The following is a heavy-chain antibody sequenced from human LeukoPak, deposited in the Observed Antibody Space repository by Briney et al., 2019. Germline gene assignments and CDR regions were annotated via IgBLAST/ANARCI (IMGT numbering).Heavy chain of an antibody. V-gene: IGHV3-30*02. CDR3: AKEKARWYCSGGSCYMGFDY. J-gene: IGHJ4*02. CDR2: IRYDGSNK. Sequence: GGSLRLSCAASGFTFSSYGMHWVRQAPGKGLEWVAFIRYDGSNKYYADSVKGRFTISRDNSKNTLYLQMNSLRAEDTAVYYCAKEKARWYCSGGSCYMGFDYWGQGTLVTVSS. CDR1: GFTFSSYG. D-gene: IGHD2-15*01.